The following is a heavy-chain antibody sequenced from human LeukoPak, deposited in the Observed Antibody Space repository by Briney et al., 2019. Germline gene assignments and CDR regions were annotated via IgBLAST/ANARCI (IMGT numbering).Heavy chain of an antibody. J-gene: IGHJ3*02. V-gene: IGHV1-2*02. D-gene: IGHD1-26*01. Sequence: ASVKVSCKASGYTFTGYYMHWVRQAPGQGLEWMGWINPNSGGTNYAQKFQGRVTMTRDTSISTAYMELSSLRSEDTAVYYCARLGGSYLRGAFDIWGQGTMVTVSS. CDR3: ARLGGSYLRGAFDI. CDR2: INPNSGGT. CDR1: GYTFTGYY.